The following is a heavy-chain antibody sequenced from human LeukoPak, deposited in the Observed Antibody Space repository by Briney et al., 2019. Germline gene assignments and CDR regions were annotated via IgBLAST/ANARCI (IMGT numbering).Heavy chain of an antibody. CDR3: ARDKKSGESSEIDY. CDR1: GYTFSNYW. D-gene: IGHD3-10*01. Sequence: GGSLRLFCAASGYTFSNYWVHWVRQAPGKGLVWVSRNRDGSTTKYAASVQGRFTVSRDNAQNTLNLQMNSLRAEDTAVDYCARDKKSGESSEIDYWGRGTLVTVSS. V-gene: IGHV3-74*03. J-gene: IGHJ4*02. CDR2: NRDGSTT.